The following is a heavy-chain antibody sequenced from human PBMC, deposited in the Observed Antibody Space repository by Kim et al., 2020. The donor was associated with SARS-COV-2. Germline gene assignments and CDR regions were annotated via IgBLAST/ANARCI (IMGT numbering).Heavy chain of an antibody. CDR1: GGSFSGYY. CDR3: ARGLKWLRYYFDY. Sequence: SETLSLTCAVYGGSFSGYYWSWIRQPPGKGLEWIGEINHSGSTNYNPSLKSRVTISVDTSKNQFSLKLSSVTAADTAVYYCARGLKWLRYYFDYWGQGTLVTVSS. J-gene: IGHJ4*02. V-gene: IGHV4-34*01. CDR2: INHSGST. D-gene: IGHD5-12*01.